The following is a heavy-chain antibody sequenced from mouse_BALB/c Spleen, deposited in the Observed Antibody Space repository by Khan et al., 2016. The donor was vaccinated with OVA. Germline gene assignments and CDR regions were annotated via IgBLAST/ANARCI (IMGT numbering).Heavy chain of an antibody. J-gene: IGHJ4*01. CDR3: ARPPYFSYTLDY. CDR2: INTYTGEP. D-gene: IGHD2-10*01. V-gene: IGHV9-3-1*01. Sequence: QIQLVQSGPELKKPGETVKISCKASGYTFTNYGMNWVQQSPGKALKWMGWINTYTGEPTYADDFKGRFAFSLETSASTAYLQINNLKNEDTATYFCARPPYFSYTLDYWGQGTSATVSS. CDR1: GYTFTNYG.